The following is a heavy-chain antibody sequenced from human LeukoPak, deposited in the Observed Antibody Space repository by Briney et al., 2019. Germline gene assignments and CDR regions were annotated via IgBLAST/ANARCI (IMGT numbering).Heavy chain of an antibody. J-gene: IGHJ3*02. CDR3: AGSSAFDAFDI. CDR2: IYYRGST. D-gene: IGHD3-22*01. CDR1: GGSISSYS. V-gene: IGHV4-59*08. Sequence: PSETLSLTCTVSGGSISSYSWNWIRQPPGKGLEWIRYIYYRGSTNNNPSLKSRVTISVDTSKNQFSLKLSSVTAADTAVYYCAGSSAFDAFDIWGQGTMVTVSS.